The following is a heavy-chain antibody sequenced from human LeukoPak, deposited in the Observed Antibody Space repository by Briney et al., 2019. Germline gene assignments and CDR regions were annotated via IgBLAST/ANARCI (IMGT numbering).Heavy chain of an antibody. D-gene: IGHD5-18*01. CDR2: INPSDGST. CDR1: GNTFTTYY. CDR3: ARGGYSYGYLLDY. Sequence: ASVKVSCKASGNTFTTYYMHWVRQAPGQGLECVGIINPSDGSTTNAQKFQGRVTITADKSTSTAYMELSSLRSEDTAVYYCARGGYSYGYLLDYWGQGTLVTVSS. V-gene: IGHV1-46*01. J-gene: IGHJ4*02.